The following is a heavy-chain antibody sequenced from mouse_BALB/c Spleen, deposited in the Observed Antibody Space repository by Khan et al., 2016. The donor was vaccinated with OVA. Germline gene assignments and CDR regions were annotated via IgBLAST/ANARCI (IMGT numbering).Heavy chain of an antibody. J-gene: IGHJ4*01. CDR3: SRNDRYFYAMDY. V-gene: IGHV2-6-1*01. Sequence: QVQLKESGPGLVAPSQSLSITCTISGFSLTSYGVHWVRQPPGKGLEWLVVIWSYGSTTYNSAIKSRLSISKDNYKSQVFLKMNSLQIDDTAMYYCSRNDRYFYAMDYWGQGTSVTVSS. CDR2: IWSYGST. D-gene: IGHD2-14*01. CDR1: GFSLTSYG.